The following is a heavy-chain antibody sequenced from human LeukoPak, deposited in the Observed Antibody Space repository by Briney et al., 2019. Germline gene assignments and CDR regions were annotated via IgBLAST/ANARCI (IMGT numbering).Heavy chain of an antibody. J-gene: IGHJ4*02. CDR1: GFTFSSYA. D-gene: IGHD1-26*01. Sequence: GGSLRLSCAASGFTFSSYAMSWVRQAPGKGLEWVSAISGSGGSTYYADSVKGRFTISRDNAQNSLYLQMSSLRAEDTAMYYCARDYRESEYFFDYWGQGSLVAVSP. CDR2: ISGSGGST. V-gene: IGHV3-23*01. CDR3: ARDYRESEYFFDY.